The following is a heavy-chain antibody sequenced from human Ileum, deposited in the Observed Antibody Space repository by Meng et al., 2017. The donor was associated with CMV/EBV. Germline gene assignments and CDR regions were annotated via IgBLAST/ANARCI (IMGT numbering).Heavy chain of an antibody. CDR2: IYSGVSST. Sequence: GGSLRLSCAASGFTFTSYAMSWVRQAPGKGLECVSVIYSGVSSTYYADSVKGRFTISRDNSKHTLFLQMNSLGADDTAVYYCAKYDLQWLVRGGFDYWGQGTLVTVSS. CDR3: AKYDLQWLVRGGFDY. CDR1: GFTFTSYA. V-gene: IGHV3-23*03. D-gene: IGHD6-19*01. J-gene: IGHJ4*02.